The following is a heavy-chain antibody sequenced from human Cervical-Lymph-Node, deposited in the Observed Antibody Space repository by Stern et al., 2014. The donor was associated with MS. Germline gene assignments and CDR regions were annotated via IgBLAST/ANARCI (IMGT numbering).Heavy chain of an antibody. Sequence: QMQLVQSGAEVRKPGSSVQVSCKASGGTFRNSGISWVRQAPGQGLEWMGGIIPLFGTTNYAQKFQGRVTITADKSTGTAFLELRSLTSDDTAVYYCARDLGVGPTAYWGQGTLVTVSS. CDR3: ARDLGVGPTAY. V-gene: IGHV1-69*06. J-gene: IGHJ4*02. CDR1: GGTFRNSG. D-gene: IGHD1-26*01. CDR2: IIPLFGTT.